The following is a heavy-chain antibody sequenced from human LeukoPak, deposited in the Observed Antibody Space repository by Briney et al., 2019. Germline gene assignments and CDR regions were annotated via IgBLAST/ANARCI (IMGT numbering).Heavy chain of an antibody. V-gene: IGHV3-74*01. J-gene: IGHJ4*02. CDR2: INSDRSST. CDR3: ASLVPKNY. CDR1: GFTFSSYW. Sequence: PGGALRLSCAASGFTFSSYWMHSVRQAPGKVLVWVSRINSDRSSTSYADSVKGRFTSSRDNAKNPLYLQMNSLRAEDTAVYYCASLVPKNYWGQGNLVTVSS. D-gene: IGHD6-13*01.